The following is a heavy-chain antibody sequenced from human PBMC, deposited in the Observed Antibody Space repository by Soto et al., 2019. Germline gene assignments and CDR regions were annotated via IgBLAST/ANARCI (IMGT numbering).Heavy chain of an antibody. Sequence: PGGSLRLSCSASGFTFSSYAMSWVRQAPGKGLEWVSAISGSGGSTYYADSVKGRFTISRDNSKNTLYLQMNSLRAEDTAVYYCAKDPDRYYYDSSGSEDYFHHCGKGTRVTVSS. CDR1: GFTFSSYA. J-gene: IGHJ1*01. CDR3: AKDPDRYYYDSSGSEDYFHH. D-gene: IGHD3-22*01. CDR2: ISGSGGST. V-gene: IGHV3-23*01.